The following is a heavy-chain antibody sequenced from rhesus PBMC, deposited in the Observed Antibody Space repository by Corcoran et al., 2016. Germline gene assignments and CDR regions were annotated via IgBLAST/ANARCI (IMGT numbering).Heavy chain of an antibody. CDR3: ARLDGNWSDS. J-gene: IGHJ6*01. CDR1: GGSISSSNW. V-gene: IGHV4-93*02. Sequence: QVQLQESGPAVVKPSETLSLTCAVSGGSISSSNWWSWIRQSPGKGLEWIGYIYGGSGSTSYNPSLKSRVTMSTDTSKNQFSLKLSSVTAADTAVYYCARLDGNWSDSWGQGVVVTVSS. D-gene: IGHD4-35*01. CDR2: IYGGSGST.